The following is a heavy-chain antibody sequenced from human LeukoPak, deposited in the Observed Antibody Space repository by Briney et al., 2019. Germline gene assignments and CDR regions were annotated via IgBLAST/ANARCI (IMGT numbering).Heavy chain of an antibody. V-gene: IGHV1-18*04. Sequence: GASVKVSCKASGYTFTDYYMHWVRQAPGQGLEWMGWISAYNGNTNYAQKLQGRVTMTTDTSTSTAYMELRSLRSDDTAVYYCARDGSKYCSGGSCYSLDYWGQGTLVTVSS. D-gene: IGHD2-15*01. CDR2: ISAYNGNT. J-gene: IGHJ4*02. CDR1: GYTFTDYY. CDR3: ARDGSKYCSGGSCYSLDY.